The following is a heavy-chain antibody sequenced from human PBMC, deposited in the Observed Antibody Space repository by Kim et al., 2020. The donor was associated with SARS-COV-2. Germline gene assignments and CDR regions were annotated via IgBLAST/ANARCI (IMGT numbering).Heavy chain of an antibody. CDR1: GGTFSSYS. Sequence: SVKVSCKAPGGTFSSYSVSWVRQAPGQGLEWMGGIIPIFGTANYAQKFRGRVTITADESTSITYMELSGLRSEDTAVYYCARGGYDNGGRLEDWFDPWGQGTRVTVSS. D-gene: IGHD3-22*01. CDR2: IIPIFGTA. V-gene: IGHV1-69*13. CDR3: ARGGYDNGGRLEDWFDP. J-gene: IGHJ5*02.